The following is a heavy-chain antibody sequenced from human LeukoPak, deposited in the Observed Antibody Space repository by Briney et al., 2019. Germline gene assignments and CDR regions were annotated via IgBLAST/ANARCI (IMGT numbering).Heavy chain of an antibody. Sequence: ASVKVSCKASGYTFTGYYMHWVRQAPGQGLEWMGWINPNSGGTNYAQKFQGRVTMTRNTSISTAYMELSRLRSDDMAVYYCARDRTPLHSSGWPTDYWGQGTLVTVSS. D-gene: IGHD6-19*01. CDR1: GYTFTGYY. J-gene: IGHJ4*02. CDR2: INPNSGGT. CDR3: ARDRTPLHSSGWPTDY. V-gene: IGHV1-2*02.